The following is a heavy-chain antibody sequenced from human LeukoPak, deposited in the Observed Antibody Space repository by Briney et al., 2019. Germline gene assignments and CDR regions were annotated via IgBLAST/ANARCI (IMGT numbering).Heavy chain of an antibody. J-gene: IGHJ5*02. CDR1: GFTFSSYS. D-gene: IGHD2-21*01. CDR2: ISSSSSYI. CDR3: ASLVVIATKDADP. V-gene: IGHV3-21*01. Sequence: PGGSLRLSCAASGFTFSSYSMNWVRQAPGKGLEWVSSISSSSSYIYYADSVKGRFTISRDNAKNSLYLQMNSLRAEDTAAYYCASLVVIATKDADPWGQGTLVTVSS.